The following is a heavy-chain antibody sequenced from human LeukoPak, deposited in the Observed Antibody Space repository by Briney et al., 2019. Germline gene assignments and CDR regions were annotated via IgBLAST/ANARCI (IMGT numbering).Heavy chain of an antibody. Sequence: SETLSLTCTVSGGSISSYYWSWIRQPPGKGLEWIGYIYYSGSTNYNPSLKSRVTISVDTSKNQFSLKLSSVTAADTAVYYCARTHYGSGSSNNWFDPWGQGTLVTVSS. CDR1: GGSISSYY. CDR3: ARTHYGSGSSNNWFDP. V-gene: IGHV4-59*01. J-gene: IGHJ5*02. CDR2: IYYSGST. D-gene: IGHD3-10*01.